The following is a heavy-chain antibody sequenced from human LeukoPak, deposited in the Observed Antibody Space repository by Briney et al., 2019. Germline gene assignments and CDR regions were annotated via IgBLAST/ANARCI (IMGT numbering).Heavy chain of an antibody. D-gene: IGHD4-17*01. CDR3: ARYNDYGDYFDX. Sequence: GGSLRLSCAASGFTFGSYWMQWVRQTPEKGLVWVAHINNDGSNTIYADSVKGRFTISRDNSKNTLYLQMNSLRAEDTAVYYCARYNDYGDYFDXWGQGTLVTVSS. CDR2: INNDGSNT. CDR1: GFTFGSYW. J-gene: IGHJ4*02. V-gene: IGHV3-74*01.